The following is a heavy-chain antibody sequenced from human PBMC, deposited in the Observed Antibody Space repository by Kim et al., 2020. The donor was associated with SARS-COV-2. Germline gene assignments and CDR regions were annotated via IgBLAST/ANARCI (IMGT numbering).Heavy chain of an antibody. V-gene: IGHV1-2*06. CDR3: ARDRNTIFGVVFIPDRYAMDV. CDR1: GYTVTGYY. D-gene: IGHD3-3*01. CDR2: INPNSGGT. Sequence: ASVKVSCKASGYTVTGYYMHWVRQAPGQGLEWMGRINPNSGGTNYAQKFQGRVTMTRDTSISTAYMELSRPRSDDTAVYYCARDRNTIFGVVFIPDRYAMDVWGQGTTVTVSS. J-gene: IGHJ6*02.